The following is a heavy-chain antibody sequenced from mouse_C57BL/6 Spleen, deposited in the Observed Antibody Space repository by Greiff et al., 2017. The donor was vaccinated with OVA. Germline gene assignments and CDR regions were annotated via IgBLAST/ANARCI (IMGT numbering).Heavy chain of an antibody. V-gene: IGHV1-18*01. CDR3: AREATVVAPGAMDY. D-gene: IGHD1-1*01. CDR1: GYTFTDYN. J-gene: IGHJ4*01. Sequence: VQLKQSGPELVKPGASVKIPCKASGYTFTDYNMDWVKQSHGKSLEWIGDINPNNGGTIYNQKFKGKATLTVDKSSSTAYMELRSLTSEDTAVYYCAREATVVAPGAMDYWGQGTSVTVSS. CDR2: INPNNGGT.